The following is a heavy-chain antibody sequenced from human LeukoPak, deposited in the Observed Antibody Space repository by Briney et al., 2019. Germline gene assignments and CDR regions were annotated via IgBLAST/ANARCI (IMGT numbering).Heavy chain of an antibody. CDR3: ARTASSGYSPLFDY. D-gene: IGHD3-22*01. CDR2: ISSSSSYI. CDR1: GFTFSSYS. Sequence: GGSLRLSCAASGFTFSSYSMNWVRQAPGKGLEWVSSISSSSSYIYYADSVKGRFTISRDNAENSLYLQMNSLRAEDTAVYYCARTASSGYSPLFDYWGQGTLVTVSS. V-gene: IGHV3-21*01. J-gene: IGHJ4*02.